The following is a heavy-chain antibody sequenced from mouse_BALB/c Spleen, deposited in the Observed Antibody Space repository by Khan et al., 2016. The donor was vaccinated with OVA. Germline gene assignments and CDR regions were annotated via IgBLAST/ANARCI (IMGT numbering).Heavy chain of an antibody. Sequence: DVQLQESGGDLVRPGGSLKLSCSASGFTFSTYSMSWVRQTPDKRLEWVATISSAGDYTFFPASVKGRFTISRDNARNTLSLPMSSLRAEDTASYYCASHITGSFAYWGEGTLVTVSA. V-gene: IGHV5-6*01. J-gene: IGHJ3*01. CDR3: ASHITGSFAY. CDR2: ISSAGDYT. D-gene: IGHD4-1*01. CDR1: GFTFSTYS.